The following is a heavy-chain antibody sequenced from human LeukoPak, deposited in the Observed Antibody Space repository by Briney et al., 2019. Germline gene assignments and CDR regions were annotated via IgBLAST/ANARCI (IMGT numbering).Heavy chain of an antibody. CDR3: ARVVVNYYDSSGYYYLDDAFDI. CDR2: IYYSGST. D-gene: IGHD3-22*01. V-gene: IGHV4-39*07. CDR1: GGSISSSSYY. Sequence: SETLSLTCTVSGGSISSSSYYWGWIRQPPGKGLEWIGSIYYSGSTYYNPSLKSRVTISVDTSKNQFSLKLSSVTAADTAVYYCARVVVNYYDSSGYYYLDDAFDIWGQGTMVTVSS. J-gene: IGHJ3*02.